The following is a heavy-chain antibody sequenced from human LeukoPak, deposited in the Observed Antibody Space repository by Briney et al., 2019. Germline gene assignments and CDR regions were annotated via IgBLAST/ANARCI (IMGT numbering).Heavy chain of an antibody. Sequence: SETLSLTCTVSGGSISRGSYYWSWIRQPAGKGLEWIGRIYTSGSTNYNPSLKSRVTISVDTSKNQFSLKLSSVTAADTAVYYCARGRIAARPYYYYYMDVWGKGTTVTVSS. CDR1: GGSISRGSYY. V-gene: IGHV4-61*02. D-gene: IGHD6-6*01. J-gene: IGHJ6*03. CDR3: ARGRIAARPYYYYYMDV. CDR2: IYTSGST.